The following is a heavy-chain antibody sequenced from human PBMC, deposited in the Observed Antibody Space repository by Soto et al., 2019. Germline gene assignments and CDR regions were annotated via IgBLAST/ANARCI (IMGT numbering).Heavy chain of an antibody. CDR2: IWWDGSNK. V-gene: IGHV3-33*01. J-gene: IGHJ6*02. CDR3: AREGYCSGGGCHSGMEV. D-gene: IGHD2-15*01. Sequence: QVQLVESGGGVVQPGRSLRLSCEASGFTFSYGFHWVRQAPGKGLEWVAVIWWDGSNKFYADTVKGRFTISRDNSKKTLYLPMTSLRAEDTAVYYCAREGYCSGGGCHSGMEVWGQGTTVTVSS. CDR1: GFTFSYG.